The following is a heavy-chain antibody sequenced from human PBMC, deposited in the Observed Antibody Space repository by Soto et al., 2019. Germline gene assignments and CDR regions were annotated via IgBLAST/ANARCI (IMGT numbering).Heavy chain of an antibody. Sequence: ASVKVSCEASGYSFTSYGISWVRQAPGQGLEWMGWISAYNGNTNYAQKLQGRVTMTTDTSTSTAYMELRSLRSDDTAVYYCARVFEGGYDPAFDDYWGQGTLVTVSS. CDR3: ARVFEGGYDPAFDDY. V-gene: IGHV1-18*01. D-gene: IGHD5-12*01. CDR1: GYSFTSYG. J-gene: IGHJ4*02. CDR2: ISAYNGNT.